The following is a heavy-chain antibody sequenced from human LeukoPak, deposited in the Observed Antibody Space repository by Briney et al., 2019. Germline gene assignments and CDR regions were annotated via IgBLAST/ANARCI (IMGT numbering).Heavy chain of an antibody. Sequence: GGSLRLSCAAFGFTFSNYWMNWVRQAPGKGLEWVAFISYDGSNKYYADSVKGRFTISRDNSKNSLYLQMNSLRAEDTAVYYCARDTYGSGSYYNAPLDYWGQGTLVTVSS. D-gene: IGHD3-10*01. CDR2: ISYDGSNK. J-gene: IGHJ4*02. V-gene: IGHV3-30*03. CDR1: GFTFSNYW. CDR3: ARDTYGSGSYYNAPLDY.